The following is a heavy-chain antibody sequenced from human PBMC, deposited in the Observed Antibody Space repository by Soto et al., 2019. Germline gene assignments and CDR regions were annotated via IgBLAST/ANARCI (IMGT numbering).Heavy chain of an antibody. J-gene: IGHJ5*02. V-gene: IGHV5-51*01. Sequence: GESLKISCKGSGYSFASSWIGWVRQMPGRGLEWMGIIYPGDSDTTYSPSFQGQVTISADKSISTAYLQWSSLKASDTAMYYCARETYGDYVGYFDPWGQGIQVTVSS. CDR1: GYSFASSW. CDR2: IYPGDSDT. CDR3: ARETYGDYVGYFDP. D-gene: IGHD4-17*01.